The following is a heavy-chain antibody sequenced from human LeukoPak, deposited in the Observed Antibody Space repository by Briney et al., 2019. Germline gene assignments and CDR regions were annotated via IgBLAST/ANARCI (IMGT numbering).Heavy chain of an antibody. CDR2: IYHSGST. V-gene: IGHV4-38-2*02. CDR3: ARESGGSYGVYAFDI. D-gene: IGHD1-26*01. Sequence: SETLSLTCTVSGYSISSGYYWGWIRQPPGKGLEWIGEIYHSGSTNYNPSLKSRVTISVDKSKNQFSLKLSSVTAADTAVYYCARESGGSYGVYAFDIWGQGTMVTVSS. CDR1: GYSISSGYY. J-gene: IGHJ3*02.